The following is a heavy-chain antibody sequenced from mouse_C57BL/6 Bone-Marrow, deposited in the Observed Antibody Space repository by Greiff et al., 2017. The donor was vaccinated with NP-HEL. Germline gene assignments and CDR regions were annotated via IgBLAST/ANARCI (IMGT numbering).Heavy chain of an antibody. CDR1: GFTFSSYG. CDR2: ISSGGSYT. Sequence: EVMLVESGGDLVKPGGSLKLSCAASGFTFSSYGMSWVRQTPDKRLEWVATISSGGSYTYYPDSVKGRFTIARDNAKNTLYLQMSSLKSEDTAMYYCARHNGHHYYGSYYYAMDYWGQGTSVTVSS. V-gene: IGHV5-6*01. CDR3: ARHNGHHYYGSYYYAMDY. J-gene: IGHJ4*01. D-gene: IGHD1-1*01.